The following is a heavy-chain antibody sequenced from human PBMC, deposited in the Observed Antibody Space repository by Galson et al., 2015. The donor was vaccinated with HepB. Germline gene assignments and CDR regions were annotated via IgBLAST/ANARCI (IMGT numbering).Heavy chain of an antibody. Sequence: TLSLTCTVSGGSISSGSYYWSWIRQPAGKGLEWIGRIYTSGSTNYNPSLKSRVTISVDTSKNQFSLKLSSVTAADTAVYYCAREQYYDFWSGYRDAFDIWGQGTMVTVSS. D-gene: IGHD3-3*01. V-gene: IGHV4-61*02. CDR2: IYTSGST. J-gene: IGHJ3*02. CDR1: GGSISSGSYY. CDR3: AREQYYDFWSGYRDAFDI.